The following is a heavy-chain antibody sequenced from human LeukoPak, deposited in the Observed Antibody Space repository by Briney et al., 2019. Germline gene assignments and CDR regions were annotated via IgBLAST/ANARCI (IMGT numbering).Heavy chain of an antibody. J-gene: IGHJ3*02. V-gene: IGHV4-39*01. CDR3: ARHALSDAFDI. CDR1: GGSVSSGAYY. CDR2: ISYSGNT. Sequence: SETLSLTCTVSGGSVSSGAYYWSWIRQHPGEGLEWIGYISYSGNTYYNPSLKSRVTISVDTSKNQFSLKLSSVTAADTAVYYCARHALSDAFDIWGQGTMVTVSS.